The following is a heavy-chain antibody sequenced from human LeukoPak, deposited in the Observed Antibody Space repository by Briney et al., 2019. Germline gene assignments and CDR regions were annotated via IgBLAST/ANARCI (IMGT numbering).Heavy chain of an antibody. D-gene: IGHD6-13*01. Sequence: PSETLSLTCTVSGGSISSYYWSWIRQPAGKGLEWIGRIYTSGSTNYNPSLKGRVTMSVDTSKNQFSLKLSSVTAADTAVYYCARDWEEQGIAAAGTFDIWGQGTTVTVSS. CDR2: IYTSGST. J-gene: IGHJ3*02. CDR1: GGSISSYY. CDR3: ARDWEEQGIAAAGTFDI. V-gene: IGHV4-4*07.